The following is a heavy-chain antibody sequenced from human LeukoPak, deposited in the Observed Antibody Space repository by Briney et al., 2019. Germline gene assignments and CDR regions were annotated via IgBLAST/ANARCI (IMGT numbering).Heavy chain of an antibody. J-gene: IGHJ3*02. Sequence: PGGSLRLSCAASGFTFSSYGMSWVRQAPGKGLEWVSSISAGGGTTYYVDSVKGRFTISGDNSKNTLYLQMNSLRADDTAVYSCAKDPPTVMANAFHIWGQGTMVTVSS. CDR1: GFTFSSYG. CDR3: AKDPPTVMANAFHI. CDR2: ISAGGGTT. V-gene: IGHV3-23*01. D-gene: IGHD5-18*01.